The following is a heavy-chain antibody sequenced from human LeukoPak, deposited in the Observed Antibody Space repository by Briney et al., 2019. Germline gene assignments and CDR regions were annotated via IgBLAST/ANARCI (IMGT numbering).Heavy chain of an antibody. J-gene: IGHJ6*02. CDR1: GYTFTSYY. V-gene: IGHV1-46*01. Sequence: ASVKVSCKASGYTFTSYYMHWVRQAPGQGLEWMGIINPSGGSTSYAQKFQGRVTMTRDTSTSTAYMELSSLRSEDTAVYYCARCDFWSGYYTYYYYYGMDVWGQGTTVTVSS. CDR3: ARCDFWSGYYTYYYYYGMDV. D-gene: IGHD3-3*01. CDR2: INPSGGST.